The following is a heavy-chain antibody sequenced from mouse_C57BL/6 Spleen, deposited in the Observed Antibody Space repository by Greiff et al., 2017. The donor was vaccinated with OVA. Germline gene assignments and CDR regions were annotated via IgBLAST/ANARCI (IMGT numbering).Heavy chain of an antibody. Sequence: QVQLKQSGAELVRPGASVTLSCKASGYTFTDYEMHWVKQTPVHGLEWIGAIDPETGGTAYNQKFKGKAILTADKSSSTAYMELRSLTSEDSAVYYCTRSEGLRPFDYWGQGTTLTVSS. CDR3: TRSEGLRPFDY. V-gene: IGHV1-15*01. J-gene: IGHJ2*01. CDR2: IDPETGGT. CDR1: GYTFTDYE. D-gene: IGHD2-4*01.